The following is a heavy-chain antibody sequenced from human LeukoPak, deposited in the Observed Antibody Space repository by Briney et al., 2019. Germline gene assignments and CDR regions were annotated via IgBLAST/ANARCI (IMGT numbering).Heavy chain of an antibody. J-gene: IGHJ4*02. V-gene: IGHV3-7*01. Sequence: PSGSLRLSCAASGFTFSNYCLGWIRQAPGKGLEWVANIKQDGSENYYVYLVNGRFTILSATTKDSLYLQMTSLSAEDTAVYCCARDQGHRGYDLYDYWGQGTLVTVSS. CDR3: ARDQGHRGYDLYDY. D-gene: IGHD5-12*01. CDR2: IKQDGSEN. CDR1: GFTFSNYC.